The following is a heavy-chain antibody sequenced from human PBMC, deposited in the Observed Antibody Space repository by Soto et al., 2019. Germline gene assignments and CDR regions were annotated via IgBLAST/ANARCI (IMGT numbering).Heavy chain of an antibody. CDR2: IKSKTDGGTT. D-gene: IGHD3-16*02. CDR1: GFTFSNAW. V-gene: IGHV3-15*01. J-gene: IGHJ6*03. CDR3: TTGRSSSSIYDYIWGSYPYYYYYMDV. Sequence: GGSLRLSCAASGFTFSNAWMSWVRQAPGKGLEWVGRIKSKTDGGTTDYAAPVKGRFTISRDDSKNTLYLQMNSLKTEDTAVYYCTTGRSSSSIYDYIWGSYPYYYYYMDVWGKGTTVTVSS.